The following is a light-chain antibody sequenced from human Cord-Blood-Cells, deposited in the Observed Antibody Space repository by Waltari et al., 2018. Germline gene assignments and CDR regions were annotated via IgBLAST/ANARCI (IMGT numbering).Light chain of an antibody. CDR3: AAWDDSLNGPV. CDR1: SSNIGSNT. Sequence: QSVLTQPPSASGTPGQRVTISCSGSSSNIGSNTVNWYQQLPGTAPKLLIYRHKQRPSGVPDRFSGSKSGPSASLAISGLQAEDEADYYCAAWDDSLNGPVFGGGTKLTVL. V-gene: IGLV1-44*01. J-gene: IGLJ3*02. CDR2: RHK.